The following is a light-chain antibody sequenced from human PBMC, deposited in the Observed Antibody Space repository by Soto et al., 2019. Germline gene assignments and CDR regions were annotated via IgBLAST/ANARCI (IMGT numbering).Light chain of an antibody. V-gene: IGKV3-15*01. J-gene: IGKJ3*01. CDR3: QQYHDWPFT. CDR2: GVS. Sequence: ELVMTQSPGTLSVSPGERATLSCRASQSVSVNLAWYQQKPGQAPRLLIYGVSTRATGIPARFSGSESGTEFTLTISSLQPEDFAVYYCQQYHDWPFTFGPGTK. CDR1: QSVSVN.